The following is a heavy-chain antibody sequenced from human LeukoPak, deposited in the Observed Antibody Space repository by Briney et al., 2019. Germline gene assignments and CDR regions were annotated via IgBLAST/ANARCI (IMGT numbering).Heavy chain of an antibody. Sequence: ASVKVSCKASGYTFTSYYMHWVRQAPGQGLEWMGIINPSGGSTSYAQKFQGRVTMTRDMSTSTVYMELSSLRSEDTAVYYCARNIAAAGTGGNFDYWGQGTLVTVSS. CDR1: GYTFTSYY. J-gene: IGHJ4*02. CDR2: INPSGGST. V-gene: IGHV1-46*01. D-gene: IGHD6-13*01. CDR3: ARNIAAAGTGGNFDY.